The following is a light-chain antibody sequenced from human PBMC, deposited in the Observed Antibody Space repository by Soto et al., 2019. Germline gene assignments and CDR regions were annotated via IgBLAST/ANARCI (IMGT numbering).Light chain of an antibody. V-gene: IGKV1-27*01. CDR3: QKYNSAPRT. CDR1: QGISNY. J-gene: IGKJ1*01. Sequence: DIQMTQSPSSLSASVGDRVTITCRASQGISNYLACYQQNPGKVPKLMIYAASTLQSVVPSRFSGSGSGTDFTLPISSLQPEDVATYYRQKYNSAPRTFGQGTKVAIK. CDR2: AAS.